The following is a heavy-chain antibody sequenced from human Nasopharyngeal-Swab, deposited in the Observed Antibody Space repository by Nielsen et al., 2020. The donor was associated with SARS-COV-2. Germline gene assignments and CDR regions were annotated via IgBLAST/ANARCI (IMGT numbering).Heavy chain of an antibody. CDR1: GFSISDYY. Sequence: SETLSLTCTVSGFSISDYYWSWIRQPPGKGLEWVGYIYYSGTTNYNPSLESRVTISIDMSKNQFSLKLYSVTAADTAVYYYARNHNWGGDAFDLWGQGTMVTVSS. CDR2: IYYSGTT. D-gene: IGHD1-1*01. V-gene: IGHV4-59*08. J-gene: IGHJ3*01. CDR3: ARNHNWGGDAFDL.